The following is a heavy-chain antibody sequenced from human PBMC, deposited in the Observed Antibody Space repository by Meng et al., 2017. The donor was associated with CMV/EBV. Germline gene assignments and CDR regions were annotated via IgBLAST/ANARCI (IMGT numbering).Heavy chain of an antibody. CDR1: GGSISSYY. CDR3: ARHGDTAMVVGIDY. V-gene: IGHV4-4*07. Sequence: PAPGSGNLSKALPPPCPVSGGSISSYYWSWIRQPAGKGLEWIGRIYTSGSTNYNPSLKSRVTMSVDTSKNQFSLKLSSVTAADTAVYYCARHGDTAMVVGIDYWGQGTLVTVSS. CDR2: IYTSGST. D-gene: IGHD5-18*01. J-gene: IGHJ4*02.